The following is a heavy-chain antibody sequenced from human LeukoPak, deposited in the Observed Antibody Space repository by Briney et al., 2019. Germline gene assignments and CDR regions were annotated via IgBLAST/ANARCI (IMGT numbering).Heavy chain of an antibody. J-gene: IGHJ4*02. D-gene: IGHD2-8*01. CDR3: ARVRAVRIVLMVYGAFDY. V-gene: IGHV1-69*13. CDR1: GGTFSSYA. CDR2: IIPIFGTA. Sequence: SVKLSCKASGGTFSSYAISWVRQAPGQGLEWMGGIIPIFGTANYAQKFQGRVTITADESTSTAYMELSSLRSEDTAVYYCARVRAVRIVLMVYGAFDYWGQGTLVTVSS.